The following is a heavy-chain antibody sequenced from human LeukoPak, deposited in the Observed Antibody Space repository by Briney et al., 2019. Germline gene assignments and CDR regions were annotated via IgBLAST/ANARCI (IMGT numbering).Heavy chain of an antibody. CDR2: IYYRGST. CDR3: ARDSLLGNWFDP. J-gene: IGHJ5*02. Sequence: PSETLSLTCTVSGGSISSYYWSWIRQPPGKGLEWIGYIYYRGSTNYNPSLKSRVTISVDTSKNQFSLKLSSVTAADTAVYYCARDSLLGNWFDPWGQGTLVTVSS. CDR1: GGSISSYY. V-gene: IGHV4-59*01. D-gene: IGHD1-26*01.